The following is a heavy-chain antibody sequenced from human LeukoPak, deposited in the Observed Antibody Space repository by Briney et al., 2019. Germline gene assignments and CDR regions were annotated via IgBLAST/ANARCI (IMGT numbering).Heavy chain of an antibody. CDR2: ISGSSSTI. J-gene: IGHJ4*02. Sequence: PGGSLRLSCAASGFSFSSHSMNWVRQTPGKGLEWVSYISGSSSTIYYADSVKGRFTISRDNAKNSLYLQMNSLRAEDTAVYYCARDRGMGGFDYWGQGTLVTVSS. CDR3: ARDRGMGGFDY. V-gene: IGHV3-48*01. D-gene: IGHD3-10*01. CDR1: GFSFSSHS.